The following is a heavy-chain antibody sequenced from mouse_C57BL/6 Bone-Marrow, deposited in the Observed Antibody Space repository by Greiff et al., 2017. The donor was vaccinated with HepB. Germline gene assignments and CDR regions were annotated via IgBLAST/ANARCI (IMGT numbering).Heavy chain of an antibody. CDR2: ISSGGSYT. CDR1: GFTFSSYG. CDR3: ARHVYYYSNIKHYAMDY. J-gene: IGHJ4*01. D-gene: IGHD2-5*01. Sequence: EVKLVESGGDLVKPGGSLKLSCAASGFTFSSYGMSWVRQTPDKRLEWVATISSGGSYTYYPDSVKGRFTISRDNAKNTLYLQMSSLKSEDTAMYYCARHVYYYSNIKHYAMDYWGQGTSVTVSS. V-gene: IGHV5-6*01.